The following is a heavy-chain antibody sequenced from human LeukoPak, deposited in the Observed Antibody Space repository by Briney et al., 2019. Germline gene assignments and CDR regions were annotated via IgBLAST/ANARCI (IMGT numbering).Heavy chain of an antibody. V-gene: IGHV4-59*01. J-gene: IGHJ4*02. Sequence: SETLSLTCTVSGGSISSYYWSWIRQPPGKGLEWIGYIYYSGSTNYNPSLKSRVTISVDTSKNHFSLKLSSVTAADAAVYYCARGTESGSYLCYYFDYWGQGTLVTVSS. D-gene: IGHD1-26*01. CDR3: ARGTESGSYLCYYFDY. CDR2: IYYSGST. CDR1: GGSISSYY.